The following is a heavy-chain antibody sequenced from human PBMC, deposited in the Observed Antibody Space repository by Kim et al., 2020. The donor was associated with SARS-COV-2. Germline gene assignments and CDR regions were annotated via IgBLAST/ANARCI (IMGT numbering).Heavy chain of an antibody. CDR1: GYTLSEVS. D-gene: IGHD1-26*01. CDR3: TTYPGLVGAPQDF. V-gene: IGHV1-24*01. Sequence: ASVKVSCKVSGYTLSEVSIHWVRQAPGQGLEWMGGFDPDAGETIYAQKFQGRVTMTEDTSTDTAFLEVTSLRSEDAAVYYCTTYPGLVGAPQDFWGQGTLVTVSA. CDR2: FDPDAGET. J-gene: IGHJ4*02.